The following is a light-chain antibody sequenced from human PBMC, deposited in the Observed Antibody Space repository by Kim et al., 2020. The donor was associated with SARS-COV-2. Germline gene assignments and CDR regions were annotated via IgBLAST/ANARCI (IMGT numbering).Light chain of an antibody. CDR3: KQYGNSRM. CDR2: GAS. J-gene: IGKJ1*01. CDR1: ETVSSNY. V-gene: IGKV3-20*01. Sequence: EIVLTQSPGTLSLSPGERATLSCRASETVSSNYLAWYQQKPGQAPRLLIYGASSRATGIPDRFSGSGSGTDFTLTINRLEPEDFAVYYCKQYGNSRMFGQGTKVDIK.